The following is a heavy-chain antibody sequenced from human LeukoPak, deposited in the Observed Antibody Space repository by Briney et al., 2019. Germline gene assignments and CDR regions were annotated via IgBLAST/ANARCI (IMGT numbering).Heavy chain of an antibody. CDR3: ARGVYSSPIRSYYYYYMDV. CDR2: MNPNSGNT. J-gene: IGHJ6*03. Sequence: ASVKVSCKASGYTFTSYDINWVRQATGQGLEWMGWMNPNSGNTGYAQKFQGRVTITRDTSISTAYMELSSLRSEDTAVYYCARGVYSSPIRSYYYYYMDVWGKGTTVTVSS. D-gene: IGHD6-13*01. V-gene: IGHV1-8*03. CDR1: GYTFTSYD.